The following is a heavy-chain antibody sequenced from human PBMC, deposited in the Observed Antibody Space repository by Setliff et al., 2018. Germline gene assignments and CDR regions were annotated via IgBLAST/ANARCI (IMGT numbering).Heavy chain of an antibody. V-gene: IGHV1-18*01. D-gene: IGHD3-9*01. Sequence: ASVKVSCKASGYTFSDYIINWVRQAPGQGLEWVGWISPYTGKTYFAQKLQGRVTMTTDTSTGIAYMELRNLRSDDTAIYFCAKEPAVSLTEAVRRTYYDYAMDAWGQGTTVTVSS. J-gene: IGHJ6*02. CDR1: GYTFSDYI. CDR2: ISPYTGKT. CDR3: AKEPAVSLTEAVRRTYYDYAMDA.